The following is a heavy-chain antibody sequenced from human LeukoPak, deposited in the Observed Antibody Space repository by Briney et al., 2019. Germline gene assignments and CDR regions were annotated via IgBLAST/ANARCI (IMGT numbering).Heavy chain of an antibody. J-gene: IGHJ4*02. CDR1: GFTFSRYW. V-gene: IGHV3-7*01. Sequence: GGSLRLSCAASGFTFSRYWMSWVRQAPGKGLEWVANIKQDGSEKDYVDSVKGRFTISRDNAKNSLYLQMNSLTAEDTAVYYCVRDDWKDYWGQGTLVTVSS. D-gene: IGHD1-1*01. CDR2: IKQDGSEK. CDR3: VRDDWKDY.